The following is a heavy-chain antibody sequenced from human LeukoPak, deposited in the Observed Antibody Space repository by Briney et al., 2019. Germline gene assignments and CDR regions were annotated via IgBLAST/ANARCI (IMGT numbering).Heavy chain of an antibody. CDR2: IYHSGST. J-gene: IGHJ6*04. Sequence: SGTLSLTCAVSGGSISSSNWWSWVRQPPGKGLEWIGEIYHSGSTNYNPSLKSRVTISVDKSKDQFSLKLSSVTAADTAVYYCARLMGGRYCSSTSCPLIAYGMDVWGKGTTVTVSS. V-gene: IGHV4-4*02. CDR3: ARLMGGRYCSSTSCPLIAYGMDV. D-gene: IGHD2-2*01. CDR1: GGSISSSNW.